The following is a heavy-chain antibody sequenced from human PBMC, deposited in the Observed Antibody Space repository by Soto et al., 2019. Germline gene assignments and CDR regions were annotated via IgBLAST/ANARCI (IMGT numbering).Heavy chain of an antibody. CDR1: GGSISSGGYY. Sequence: SETLSLTCTVSGGSISSGGYYWSWIRQHPGKGLEWIGYIYYSGSTYYNPSLKSRVTISVDTSKNQFSLKLSPVTAADTAVYYCARRNYEDNWFDPWGQGTLVTVSS. V-gene: IGHV4-31*03. CDR2: IYYSGST. J-gene: IGHJ5*02. D-gene: IGHD1-7*01. CDR3: ARRNYEDNWFDP.